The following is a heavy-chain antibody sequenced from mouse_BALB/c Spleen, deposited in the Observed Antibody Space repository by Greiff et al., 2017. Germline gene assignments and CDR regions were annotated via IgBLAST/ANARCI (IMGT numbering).Heavy chain of an antibody. CDR3: AREGGNYLYYAMDY. J-gene: IGHJ4*01. CDR1: GFTFSSYA. D-gene: IGHD2-1*01. V-gene: IGHV5-6-5*01. Sequence: EVKVVESGGGLVKPGGSLKLSCAASGFTFSSYAMSWVRQTPEKRLEWVASISSGGSTYYPDSVKGRFTISRDNARNILYLQMSSLRSEDTAMYYCAREGGNYLYYAMDYWGQGTSVTVSS. CDR2: ISSGGST.